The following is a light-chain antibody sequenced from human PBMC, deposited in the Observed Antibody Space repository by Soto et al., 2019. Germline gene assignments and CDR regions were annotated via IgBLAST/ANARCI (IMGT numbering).Light chain of an antibody. Sequence: EILMTQSPATPSVAPGGGATRSCRASESVSSNVAWYQQKPGQAPRLLIYGASTRATGIPARFSGSGSGTEFTLTISSLQSEDFAVYYCQHYNNWPPWTFGQGTKVDIK. J-gene: IGKJ1*01. CDR3: QHYNNWPPWT. CDR1: ESVSSN. V-gene: IGKV3-15*01. CDR2: GAS.